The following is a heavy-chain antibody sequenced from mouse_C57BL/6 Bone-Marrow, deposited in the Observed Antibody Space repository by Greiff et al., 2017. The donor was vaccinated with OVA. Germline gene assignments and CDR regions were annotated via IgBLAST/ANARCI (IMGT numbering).Heavy chain of an antibody. J-gene: IGHJ2*01. CDR1: GFTFSDYY. CDR3: ARVYDGYYFDY. V-gene: IGHV5-16*01. Sequence: DVQLVESEGGLVQPGSSMKLSCTASGFTFSDYYMAWVRQVPEKGLEWVANINYDGSSTYYLDSLKSRFIISRDNAKNILYLQMSSLKSEDTATYYCARVYDGYYFDYWGQGTTLTVSS. CDR2: INYDGSST. D-gene: IGHD2-3*01.